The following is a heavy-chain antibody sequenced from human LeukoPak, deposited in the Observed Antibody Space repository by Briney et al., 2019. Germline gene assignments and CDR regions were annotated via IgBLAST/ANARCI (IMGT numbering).Heavy chain of an antibody. CDR3: ARGPDDYGLYFDY. D-gene: IGHD4-17*01. J-gene: IGHJ4*02. V-gene: IGHV4-38-2*02. CDR2: INHSGST. CDR1: GYSLSSGYY. Sequence: SETLSLTCTVSGYSLSSGYYWGWIRQPPGKGLEWIGEINHSGSTNYNPSLKSRVTISVDTSKNQFSLKLGSVTAADTAVYYCARGPDDYGLYFDYWGQGTLVTVSS.